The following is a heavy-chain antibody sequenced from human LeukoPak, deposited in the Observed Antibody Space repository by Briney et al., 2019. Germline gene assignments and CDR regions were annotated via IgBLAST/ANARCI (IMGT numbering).Heavy chain of an antibody. CDR1: GFSLSSGAVA. CDR3: AHLTAEASYYYDY. J-gene: IGHJ4*02. V-gene: IGHV2-5*01. Sequence: SGPTLVNPRQTLTLTCSFSGFSLSSGAVAVGWIRQPPGKALEWLTHIYWNGDEKYNRFLRSRLTITKDTSKNQVALTMTNMDPVNTGTYYCAHLTAEASYYYDYWGQGILITVSS. D-gene: IGHD5-18*01. CDR2: IYWNGDE.